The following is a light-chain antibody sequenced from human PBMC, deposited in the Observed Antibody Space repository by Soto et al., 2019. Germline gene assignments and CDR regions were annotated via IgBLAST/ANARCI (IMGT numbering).Light chain of an antibody. CDR1: NSNIGSNT. Sequence: QSVLTQPPSASGTPGQRVTISCSGGNSNIGSNTVNWYQQLPGTAPKLLIYTTDQRPSGVSDRFSGSKSGTSASLAISGLRSEDEADYWCAAWDARLSAWVFGGGTKLTVL. J-gene: IGLJ3*02. CDR3: AAWDARLSAWV. CDR2: TTD. V-gene: IGLV1-44*01.